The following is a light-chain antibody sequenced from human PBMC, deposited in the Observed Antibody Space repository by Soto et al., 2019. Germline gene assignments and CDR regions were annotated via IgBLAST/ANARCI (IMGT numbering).Light chain of an antibody. J-gene: IGLJ1*01. V-gene: IGLV2-14*01. Sequence: QSALTQPASVSGSPGQSITISCTGTSSDVGVYNYVSWYQQHPGKVPKLMIYDVSNRPSGVSNRFSGSKSGNTASLTISGIQAEDEADYYCSSYTSSSTPYVFGTGTKLTVL. CDR1: SSDVGVYNY. CDR3: SSYTSSSTPYV. CDR2: DVS.